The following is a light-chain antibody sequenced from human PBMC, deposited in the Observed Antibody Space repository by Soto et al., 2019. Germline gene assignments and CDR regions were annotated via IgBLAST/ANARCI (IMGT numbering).Light chain of an antibody. CDR3: QQSYGTPLT. V-gene: IGKV1-39*01. CDR1: QSISNY. CDR2: AAS. Sequence: DMEMTQSPSSLSASVGDRVTITCRASQSISNYLNWYQHKPGKVPKLLIYAASSLQSAVPTRFSGSGSGTHFTLTINSLQPEDFATYYCQQSYGTPLTFGGGTKIEIK. J-gene: IGKJ4*01.